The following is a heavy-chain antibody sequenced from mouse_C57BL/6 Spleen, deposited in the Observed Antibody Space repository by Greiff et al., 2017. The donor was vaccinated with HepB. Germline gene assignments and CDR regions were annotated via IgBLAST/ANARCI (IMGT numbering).Heavy chain of an antibody. CDR3: ARPPYYGSSHWYFDV. J-gene: IGHJ1*03. CDR1: GYTFTDYN. V-gene: IGHV1-22*01. D-gene: IGHD1-1*01. Sequence: EVQLQQSGPELVKPGASVKMSCKASGYTFTDYNMHWVKQSHGKSLEWIGYINPNNGGTSYNKKFKGKATLTVNKSSSTAYMELRSLTSEVSAVYYCARPPYYGSSHWYFDVWGTGTTVTVSS. CDR2: INPNNGGT.